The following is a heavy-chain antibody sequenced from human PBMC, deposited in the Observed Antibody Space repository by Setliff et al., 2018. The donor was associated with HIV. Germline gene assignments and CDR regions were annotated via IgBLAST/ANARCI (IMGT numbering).Heavy chain of an antibody. CDR3: AREGIAAAGWYFDL. Sequence: PSETLSLTCAVSGGSISSGNWWSWVRQPPGKRLEWIGEIYHTGSTYYNPSLKSRVTMSVDTSRNQFSLKLSSVTAADTAVYYCAREGIAAAGWYFDLWGRGTLVTVSS. D-gene: IGHD6-13*01. J-gene: IGHJ2*01. CDR2: IYHTGST. CDR1: GGSISSGNW. V-gene: IGHV4-4*02.